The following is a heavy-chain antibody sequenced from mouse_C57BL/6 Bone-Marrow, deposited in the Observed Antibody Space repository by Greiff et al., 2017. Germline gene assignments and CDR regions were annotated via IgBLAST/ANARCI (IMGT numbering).Heavy chain of an antibody. V-gene: IGHV14-1*01. CDR1: GFNIKDYY. J-gene: IGHJ2*01. D-gene: IGHD1-1*01. CDR3: TTAACYGSSPSYFDY. Sequence: EVQLQQSGAELVRPGASVKLSCTASGFNIKDYYMHWVKQRPEQGLEWIGRIAPEDGDTEDAPKFQGKATMTADTSSNTAYLQLSSLTSEDTAVYYCTTAACYGSSPSYFDYWGQGTTLTVSS. CDR2: IAPEDGDT.